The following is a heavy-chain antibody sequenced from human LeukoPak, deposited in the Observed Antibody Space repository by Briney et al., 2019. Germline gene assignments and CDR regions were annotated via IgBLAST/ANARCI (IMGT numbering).Heavy chain of an antibody. CDR2: IYPGDSDT. CDR1: GYSFTSYW. J-gene: IGHJ4*02. D-gene: IGHD3-22*01. CDR3: ARLFYYDSRGYYFDY. V-gene: IGHV5-51*01. Sequence: GESLKISCKGSGYSFTSYWIVWVRQMPGKGLEWMGIIYPGDSDTRYSPSFQGKVTISAEKSISTAYLQWSSLKASDTAMYYCARLFYYDSRGYYFDYWGQGTLVTVSS.